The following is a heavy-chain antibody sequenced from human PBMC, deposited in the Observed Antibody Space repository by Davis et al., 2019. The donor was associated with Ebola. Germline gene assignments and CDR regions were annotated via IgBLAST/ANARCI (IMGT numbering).Heavy chain of an antibody. D-gene: IGHD3-22*01. CDR2: ISYDGSNK. J-gene: IGHJ3*02. CDR3: ARNYYDSSGYQPRAFDI. V-gene: IGHV3-30*04. Sequence: GESLKISCAASGFTFSFYAMHWVRQAPGTGLEWVTLISYDGSNKYYADSVKGRFTISRDNSKNTLYLQMNSLRAEDTAVYYCARNYYDSSGYQPRAFDIWGQGTMVTVSS. CDR1: GFTFSFYA.